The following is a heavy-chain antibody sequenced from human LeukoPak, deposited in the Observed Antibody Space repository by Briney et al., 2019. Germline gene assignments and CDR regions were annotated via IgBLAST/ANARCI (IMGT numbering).Heavy chain of an antibody. Sequence: GGSLRLPCAASGFIFRSYAMSWVRQAPGKGLEWVSAISGSGGSTYYADAVEGRFTISRDNSKNTLYLQMNSLRAEDTAVYYCAKDRDHYGDYVGYYYYMDVWGKGTTVTVSS. V-gene: IGHV3-23*01. J-gene: IGHJ6*03. CDR1: GFIFRSYA. D-gene: IGHD4-17*01. CDR3: AKDRDHYGDYVGYYYYMDV. CDR2: ISGSGGST.